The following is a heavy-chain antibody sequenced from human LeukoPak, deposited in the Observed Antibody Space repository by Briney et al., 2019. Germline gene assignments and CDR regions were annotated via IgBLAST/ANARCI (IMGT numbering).Heavy chain of an antibody. V-gene: IGHV4-31*03. J-gene: IGHJ4*02. Sequence: SQTLSLTCTVSGGSISSGGYYWSWIRQHPGKGLEWIGYIYYSGSTYYNPSLKSRVTISVDTSKNQFSLKLSSVTAADTAVYYCAAGIAAAVPFDYWGQGTLVTFSS. CDR1: GGSISSGGYY. D-gene: IGHD6-13*01. CDR2: IYYSGST. CDR3: AAGIAAAVPFDY.